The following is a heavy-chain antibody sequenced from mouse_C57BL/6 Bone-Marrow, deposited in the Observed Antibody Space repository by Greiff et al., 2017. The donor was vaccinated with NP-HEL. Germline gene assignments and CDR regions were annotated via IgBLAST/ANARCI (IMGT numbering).Heavy chain of an antibody. V-gene: IGHV1-82*01. CDR2: IYPGDGDT. Sequence: QVQLQQSGPELVKPGASVKISCKASGYTFTDYYMNWVKQRPGKGLEWIGRIYPGDGDTNYNGKFKGKATLTADKSSSTASMQLSSLTSEDSAVYFCARPYYGNWYFDVWGTGTTVTVSS. CDR3: ARPYYGNWYFDV. CDR1: GYTFTDYY. J-gene: IGHJ1*03. D-gene: IGHD1-2*01.